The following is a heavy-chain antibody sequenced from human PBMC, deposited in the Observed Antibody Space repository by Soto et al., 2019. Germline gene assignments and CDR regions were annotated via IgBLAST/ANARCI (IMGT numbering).Heavy chain of an antibody. CDR2: INVYNGNT. CDR3: AKPASLGLFPY. J-gene: IGHJ4*02. D-gene: IGHD3-22*01. Sequence: QVQLVQSGAEVKKPGASVKVSCKASGYTFTKYGISWVRQAPGQGLEWMGWINVYNGNTDYVEKLQGRVTMTTDTSTSTAYMGLRSLRSDDTAVYYCAKPASLGLFPYWGQGPLVTVSS. CDR1: GYTFTKYG. V-gene: IGHV1-18*01.